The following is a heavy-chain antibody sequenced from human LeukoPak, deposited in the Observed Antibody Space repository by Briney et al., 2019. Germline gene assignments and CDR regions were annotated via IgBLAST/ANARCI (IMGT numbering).Heavy chain of an antibody. CDR3: ARVYYDSSGHDY. V-gene: IGHV1-8*01. CDR2: MNPNSGNT. CDR1: GYTFTSYD. J-gene: IGHJ4*02. D-gene: IGHD3-22*01. Sequence: ASVKVSCKASGYTFTSYDINWVRQATGQGLEWMGWMNPNSGNTGYAQKFQGRVTMTRNTSISTAYLELSSLRSEDTAVYYCARVYYDSSGHDYWGQGTLVTVSS.